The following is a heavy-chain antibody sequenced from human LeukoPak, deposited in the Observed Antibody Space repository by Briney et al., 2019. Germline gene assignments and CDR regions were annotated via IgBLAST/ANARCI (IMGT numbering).Heavy chain of an antibody. CDR3: TNQYCTNGVCYLDY. CDR1: GFTFSGSA. D-gene: IGHD2-8*01. J-gene: IGHJ4*02. V-gene: IGHV3-73*01. Sequence: GGSLRLSCAASGFTFSGSAMHWVRQASGKGLEWVGRIRSKANSYARAYAASVKGRFTISRDDSKNTAYLQMNSLKTEDTTVYYCTNQYCTNGVCYLDYWGQGTLVTVSS. CDR2: IRSKANSYAR.